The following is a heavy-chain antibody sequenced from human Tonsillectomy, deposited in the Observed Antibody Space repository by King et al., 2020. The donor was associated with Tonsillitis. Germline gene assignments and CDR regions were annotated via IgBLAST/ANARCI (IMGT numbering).Heavy chain of an antibody. V-gene: IGHV1-69*09. CDR1: GGTFSSHS. CDR3: ARDTGYYFDY. CDR2: IIPMLDIT. D-gene: IGHD2-8*02. Sequence: QLVQSGAEVKKPGSPVKVSCKASGGTFSSHSINWVRQAPGQGLEWMGRIIPMLDITNYAQKFQGRVTITADKSTYTAYMELSSLRSEDTAVFYCARDTGYYFDYWGQGSLVTVSS. J-gene: IGHJ4*02.